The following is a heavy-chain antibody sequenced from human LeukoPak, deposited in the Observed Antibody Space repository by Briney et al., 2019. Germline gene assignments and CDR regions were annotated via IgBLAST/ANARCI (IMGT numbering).Heavy chain of an antibody. J-gene: IGHJ4*02. V-gene: IGHV4-4*02. CDR2: IYHSGST. Sequence: SETLSLTCAVSGGSISSSNWWSWVRQPPGKGLEWIGEIYHSGSTNYNPSLKRRVTISLDTSKNQFSLKLSSVTAADTAVYYCARRRYYGSGSYRNFDYWGQGTLVTVSS. D-gene: IGHD3-10*01. CDR1: GGSISSSNW. CDR3: ARRRYYGSGSYRNFDY.